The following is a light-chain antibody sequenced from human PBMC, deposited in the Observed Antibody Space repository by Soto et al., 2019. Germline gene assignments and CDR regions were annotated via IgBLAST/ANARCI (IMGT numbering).Light chain of an antibody. V-gene: IGKV1-39*01. CDR2: AAS. CDR1: QSISSD. J-gene: IGKJ4*01. CDR3: QQSYSTLLT. Sequence: DIQMTQSPSSLSASVGDRVTITCRASQSISSDLNWYQQKPGKAPKLLIYAASSLQSGVPSRFSGSGSGTDFTLTISSLQPEDFATYDGQQSYSTLLTFGGGTKVEIK.